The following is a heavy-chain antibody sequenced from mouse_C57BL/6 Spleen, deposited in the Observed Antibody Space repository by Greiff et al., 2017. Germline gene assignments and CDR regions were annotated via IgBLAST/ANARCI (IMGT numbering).Heavy chain of an antibody. CDR2: IDPSDSYT. CDR1: GYTFTSYW. D-gene: IGHD1-1*01. J-gene: IGHJ1*03. Sequence: QVQLQQPGAELVMPGASVKLSCKASGYTFTSYWMHWVKQRPGQGLEWIGEIDPSDSYTNYNQKFKGKSTLTVDKSSSTAYMQLSSLTSEDSAVYYCARKHYYGSSYLLPDVWGTGTTVTVSS. V-gene: IGHV1-69*01. CDR3: ARKHYYGSSYLLPDV.